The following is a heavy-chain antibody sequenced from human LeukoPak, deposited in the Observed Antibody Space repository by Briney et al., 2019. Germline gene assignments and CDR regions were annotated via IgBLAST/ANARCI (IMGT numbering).Heavy chain of an antibody. V-gene: IGHV6-1*01. CDR2: TYYRSKWRN. CDR3: VGEGGMAEAAFDY. D-gene: IGHD6-19*01. J-gene: IGHJ4*02. CDR1: GDSVSSNSAA. Sequence: SQTLSLTCAISGDSVSSNSAAWNWIRPSPSRGLEWLGRTYYRSKWRNDYAVSVKSRITINPDTSKNQYSLQLKSVTPEDTAVYYCVGEGGMAEAAFDYWGQGTLVIVSS.